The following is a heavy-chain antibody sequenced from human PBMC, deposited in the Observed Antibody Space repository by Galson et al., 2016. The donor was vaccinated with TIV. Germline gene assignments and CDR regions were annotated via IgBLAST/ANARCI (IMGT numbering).Heavy chain of an antibody. CDR1: GFTFSNYW. CDR2: LNNDGSRT. J-gene: IGHJ4*02. D-gene: IGHD3-10*02. Sequence: SLRLSCAASGFTFSNYWMYWVRQVPGKGLVWVSRLNNDGSRTAYADSVNFRFTISRDNAKNTLFLQMNRLRADDTALYYCARGLYEEYSVGLDSWGQGTLVTVSS. V-gene: IGHV3-74*01. CDR3: ARGLYEEYSVGLDS.